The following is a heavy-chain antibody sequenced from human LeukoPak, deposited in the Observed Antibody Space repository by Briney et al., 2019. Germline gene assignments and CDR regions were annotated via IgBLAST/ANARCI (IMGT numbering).Heavy chain of an antibody. J-gene: IGHJ4*02. Sequence: GASVKVSCKAFGYTFTSYGITWVRQAPGQGLEWMGWISAYNGETNYAQQFQGRVIMTTDTSSTTAYMELRSLRSDDTAVYYCARGTSGPFDYLGQGSLVTVSS. CDR3: ARGTSGPFDY. CDR2: ISAYNGET. V-gene: IGHV1-18*01. CDR1: GYTFTSYG. D-gene: IGHD5-12*01.